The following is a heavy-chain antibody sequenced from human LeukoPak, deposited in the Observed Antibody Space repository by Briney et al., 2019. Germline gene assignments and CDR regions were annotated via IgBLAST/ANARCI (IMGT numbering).Heavy chain of an antibody. CDR2: ISNSGT. Sequence: SETLSLTCTVSGGSISSSYWSWIRQPPGKGLECIGYISNSGTNYSPSLKSRVTISLDTSKNQFSLNLTSVTAADTAIYYCARQMYLGGMDVWGQGTTVTVSS. CDR3: ARQMYLGGMDV. V-gene: IGHV4-59*01. CDR1: GGSISSSY. D-gene: IGHD2-8*01. J-gene: IGHJ6*02.